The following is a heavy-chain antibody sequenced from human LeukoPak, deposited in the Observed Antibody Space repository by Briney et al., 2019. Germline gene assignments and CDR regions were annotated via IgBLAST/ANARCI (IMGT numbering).Heavy chain of an antibody. CDR2: IWYDGSNK. V-gene: IGHV3-33*01. D-gene: IGHD6-19*01. CDR1: GFTFSSYG. J-gene: IGHJ4*02. Sequence: GGSLRLSCAASGFTFSSYGMHWVSQAPGKGLEWVAVIWYDGSNKYCADSVKGRFTISRDNSKNTLYLQMNSLRAEDTAVYYCARDPFSSGWYFDYWGQGTLVTVSS. CDR3: ARDPFSSGWYFDY.